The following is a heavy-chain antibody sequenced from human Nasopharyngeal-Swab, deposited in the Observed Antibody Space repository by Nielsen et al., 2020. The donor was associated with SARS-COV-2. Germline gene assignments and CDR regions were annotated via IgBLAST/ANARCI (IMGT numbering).Heavy chain of an antibody. CDR1: GYTFTGYY. CDR3: ARAPHYDYVWGSYRQSFNFDY. V-gene: IGHV1-2*05. J-gene: IGHJ4*02. Sequence: ASVKVSCKASGYTFTGYYMHWVRQAPGQGLEWMGRINSNSGGTNYAQKFQGGVTITRDTSITTAYLELSRLRSDDTVVYYCARAPHYDYVWGSYRQSFNFDYWGQGTLVTVSS. D-gene: IGHD3-16*02. CDR2: INSNSGGT.